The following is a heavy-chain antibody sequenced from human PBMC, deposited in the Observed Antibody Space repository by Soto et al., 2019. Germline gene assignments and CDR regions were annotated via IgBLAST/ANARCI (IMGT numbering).Heavy chain of an antibody. CDR1: GGTFSSYT. Sequence: VASVKVSCKASGGTFSSYTISWVRQAPGQGLEWMGGIIPIFGTANYAQKFQGRVTITADESTSTAYMELSSLRSEDTAVYYCARGNQRWLQLWYFDLWGRGTLVTVFS. CDR3: ARGNQRWLQLWYFDL. J-gene: IGHJ2*01. CDR2: IIPIFGTA. D-gene: IGHD1-1*01. V-gene: IGHV1-69*13.